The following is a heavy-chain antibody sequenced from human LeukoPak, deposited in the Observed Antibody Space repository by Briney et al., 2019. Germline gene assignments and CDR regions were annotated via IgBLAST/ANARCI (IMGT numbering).Heavy chain of an antibody. D-gene: IGHD6-19*01. CDR2: IYNSGST. CDR3: ARGAAGPIPFDY. Sequence: PSETLPLTCTVSGGSISNSNYYWGWIRQPPGKGLEWIASIYNSGSTYYTPSLQSRVTISVDRSKNQFSLKLSSVTAADTAVYYCARGAAGPIPFDYWGQGTLVTVSS. J-gene: IGHJ4*02. CDR1: GGSISNSNYY. V-gene: IGHV4-39*07.